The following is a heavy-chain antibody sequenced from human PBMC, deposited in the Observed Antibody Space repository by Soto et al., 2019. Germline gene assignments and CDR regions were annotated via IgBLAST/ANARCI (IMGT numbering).Heavy chain of an antibody. D-gene: IGHD1-1*01. CDR3: AKATATSGGAFEI. V-gene: IGHV3-23*01. CDR2: ILVGGST. J-gene: IGHJ3*02. Sequence: AGGSLSLSCAVSGFICSSYDMSWVRQAPGKGLEWVSTILVGGSTHYEDSVKGRFTISRDTSKNTVYLQMNSLTAGDTAFYYCAKATATSGGAFEIYGQGTMVTVSS. CDR1: GFICSSYD.